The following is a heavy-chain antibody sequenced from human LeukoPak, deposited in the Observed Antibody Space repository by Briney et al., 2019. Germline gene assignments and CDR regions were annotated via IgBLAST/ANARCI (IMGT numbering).Heavy chain of an antibody. V-gene: IGHV3-21*01. J-gene: IGHJ4*02. D-gene: IGHD6-13*01. Sequence: PGGSLRLSCAASGFSFSSYSMNWVRQAPGKGLEWVSSISSSSSYIYYVDSVKGRFTISRDNAKNSLNLQMNSLRAEDTAVYYCARVWSPPYTSSWPYYFDYWGQGTLVTVSS. CDR3: ARVWSPPYTSSWPYYFDY. CDR2: ISSSSSYI. CDR1: GFSFSSYS.